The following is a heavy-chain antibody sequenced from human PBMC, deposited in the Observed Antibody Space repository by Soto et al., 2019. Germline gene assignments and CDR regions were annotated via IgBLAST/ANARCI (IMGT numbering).Heavy chain of an antibody. CDR3: AKGGRDILTDVDD. J-gene: IGHJ4*02. V-gene: IGHV3-23*01. Sequence: EVQLLESGGGLVQPGGSLRLSCAASGFMFGNYGMSWVRQAPGKGLEWVSGISVGGGTSYYADSVKGRFTISRDNSKHTLSLEMNSLRAEDTAVYYCAKGGRDILTDVDDWGQGTLVTVSS. CDR2: ISVGGGTS. D-gene: IGHD3-9*01. CDR1: GFMFGNYG.